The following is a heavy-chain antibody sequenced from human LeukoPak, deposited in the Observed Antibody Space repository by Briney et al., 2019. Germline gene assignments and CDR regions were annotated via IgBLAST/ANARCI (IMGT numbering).Heavy chain of an antibody. CDR3: ARGGHGGSHYYYYYYMDV. CDR2: INHSGST. J-gene: IGHJ6*03. CDR1: GGSFSGYY. Sequence: SETLSLTCAVYGGSFSGYYWSWIRQPPGKGLEWIGEINHSGSTNYNPSLKSRVTISVDTSKKQFFLTLSSMSAADTAVYFCARGGHGGSHYYYYYYMDVWGKGTTVTVSS. V-gene: IGHV4-34*01. D-gene: IGHD1-26*01.